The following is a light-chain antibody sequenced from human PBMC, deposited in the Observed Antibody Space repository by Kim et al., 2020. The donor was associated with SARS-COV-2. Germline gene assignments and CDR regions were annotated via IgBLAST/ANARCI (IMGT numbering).Light chain of an antibody. V-gene: IGKV4-1*01. CDR1: QCVLHSSINKNY. CDR3: QQRSDWPPT. J-gene: IGKJ1*01. Sequence: PTINCKSSQCVLHSSINKNYLGWYQQKPGQPPKLLIYWASTRESGVPDRFSGSGSGTDFTLTITSLEPEDFALYFCQQRSDWPPTFGQGTKVDIK. CDR2: WAS.